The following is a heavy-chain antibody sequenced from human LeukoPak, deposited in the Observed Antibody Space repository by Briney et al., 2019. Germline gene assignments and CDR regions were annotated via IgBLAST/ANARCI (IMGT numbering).Heavy chain of an antibody. D-gene: IGHD1-1*01. J-gene: IGHJ3*02. V-gene: IGHV5-51*01. CDR1: GYSFTSYW. CDR3: ARPATIGTTQDGFDI. Sequence: KIGESLKISCKGSGYSFTSYWIGWVRQMPGKGLEWMGIIYPGDSDTRYSPSFQGQVTISVDKSISTAYLQWSSLRASDTAMYYCARPATIGTTQDGFDIWGQGTKVTVSA. CDR2: IYPGDSDT.